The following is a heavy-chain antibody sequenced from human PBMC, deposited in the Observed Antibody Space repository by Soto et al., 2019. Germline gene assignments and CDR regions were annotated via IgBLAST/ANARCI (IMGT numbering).Heavy chain of an antibody. Sequence: GGSLRLSCAASGFTFSSYAMHWARQAPGKGLEWVAVISYDGSNKYYADSVKGRLTISRDNSKNTLYLQMNSLRAEDTAVYYCARDSRSWCFDYWGQGTLVTVSS. CDR2: ISYDGSNK. CDR1: GFTFSSYA. D-gene: IGHD6-13*01. J-gene: IGHJ4*02. CDR3: ARDSRSWCFDY. V-gene: IGHV3-30-3*01.